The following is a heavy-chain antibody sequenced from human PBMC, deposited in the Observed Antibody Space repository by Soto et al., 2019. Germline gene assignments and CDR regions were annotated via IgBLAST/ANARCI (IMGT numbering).Heavy chain of an antibody. CDR1: SGSISSSNW. V-gene: IGHV4-4*02. CDR3: ARAYRFLEWLGYFDL. CDR2: IFHSGST. J-gene: IGHJ2*01. Sequence: QVQLQESGPGLVKPSGTLSLTCAVSSGSISSSNWWSWVRQPPGKGLEWIGEIFHSGSTNYNPSLKSRVTISVDKSKNQFSLKLSSVTAADTAVYYCARAYRFLEWLGYFDLWGRGTLVTVSS. D-gene: IGHD3-3*01.